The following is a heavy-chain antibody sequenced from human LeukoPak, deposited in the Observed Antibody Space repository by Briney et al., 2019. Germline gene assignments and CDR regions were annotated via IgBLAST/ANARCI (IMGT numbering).Heavy chain of an antibody. CDR2: IYYSGST. CDR3: ARGDYTGSFDY. D-gene: IGHD4-11*01. Sequence: PSETLSLTCTVSGGSISSGGYYWSWIRQHPGKGLEWIGYIYYSGSTYYNPSLKSRVTISVDTSKNQFSLKLSSVTAADTAVYYCARGDYTGSFDYWGQGTLVTVSS. V-gene: IGHV4-31*03. J-gene: IGHJ4*02. CDR1: GGSISSGGYY.